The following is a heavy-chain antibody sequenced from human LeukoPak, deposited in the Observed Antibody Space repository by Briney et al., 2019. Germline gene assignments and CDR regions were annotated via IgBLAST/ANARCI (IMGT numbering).Heavy chain of an antibody. CDR2: MIPILGIA. Sequence: GASVKVSCKASGGTFSSYAISWVRQAPGQGLEWMGRMIPILGIANYAQKFQGRVTITADKSTSTAYMELSSLRSEDTAVYYCARGRDHYYDSSGYYHYWGQGTLVTVSS. CDR1: GGTFSSYA. V-gene: IGHV1-69*04. CDR3: ARGRDHYYDSSGYYHY. J-gene: IGHJ4*02. D-gene: IGHD3-22*01.